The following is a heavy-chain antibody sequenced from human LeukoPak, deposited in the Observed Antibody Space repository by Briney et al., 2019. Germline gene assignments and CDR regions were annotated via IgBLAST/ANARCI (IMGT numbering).Heavy chain of an antibody. CDR3: ARDSATTLGSYYYGLDV. CDR1: GGSISSNNW. D-gene: IGHD5-12*01. V-gene: IGHV4-4*02. CDR2: IYHSGNT. J-gene: IGHJ6*02. Sequence: SETLSLTCSVSGGSISSNNWWTWVRQPPGKGLEWIGEIYHSGNTNYNPSLKSRVTISVDKSNNHFSLKMNSVTAADTAVYYCARDSATTLGSYYYGLDVWGQGTTVTVSS.